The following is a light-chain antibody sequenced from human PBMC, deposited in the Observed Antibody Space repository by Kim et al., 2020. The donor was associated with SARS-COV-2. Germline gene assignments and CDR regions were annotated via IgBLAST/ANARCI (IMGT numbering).Light chain of an antibody. CDR1: QSIGTY. J-gene: IGKJ5*01. CDR3: QQSYIAPIT. Sequence: ASAGDRVTLTRRARQSIGTYLNWYQQRPGEAPKLLIYGASTLRSGVPSRFSGSGSVTDFTLTISNLQPEDFASYICQQSYIAPITFGPGTRLEIK. V-gene: IGKV1-39*01. CDR2: GAS.